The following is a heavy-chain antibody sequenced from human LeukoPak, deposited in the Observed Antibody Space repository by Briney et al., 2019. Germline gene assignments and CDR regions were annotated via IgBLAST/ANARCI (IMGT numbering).Heavy chain of an antibody. CDR1: GGSISSYY. Sequence: SETLSLTCTVSGGSISSYYWSWIRQPPGKGLEWIGYIYYTGSTNYNPSLKSRVTISVDTSKNQFPLKLSSVTAADTAVYYCARAEDCSGGSCYPDTLGAFDIWGQGTMVTVSS. J-gene: IGHJ3*02. V-gene: IGHV4-59*01. CDR3: ARAEDCSGGSCYPDTLGAFDI. D-gene: IGHD2-15*01. CDR2: IYYTGST.